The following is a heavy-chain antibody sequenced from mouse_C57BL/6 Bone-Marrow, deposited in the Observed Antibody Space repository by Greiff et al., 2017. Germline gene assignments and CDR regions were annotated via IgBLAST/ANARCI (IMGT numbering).Heavy chain of an antibody. CDR2: IYPSDSET. Sequence: QVQLQQPGAELVRPGSSVKLSCKASGYTFTSYWMDWVKQRPGQGLEWIGNIYPSDSETHYNQKFKDKATLTVDNSSSTAYMQLSSLTSEDSAVYYCARGNDGYYGNCEYWGQGPTHTVSS. D-gene: IGHD2-3*01. CDR3: ARGNDGYYGNCEY. CDR1: GYTFTSYW. V-gene: IGHV1-61*01. J-gene: IGHJ2*01.